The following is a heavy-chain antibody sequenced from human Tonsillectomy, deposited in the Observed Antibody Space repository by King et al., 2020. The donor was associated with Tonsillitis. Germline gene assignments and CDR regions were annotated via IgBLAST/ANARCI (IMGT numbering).Heavy chain of an antibody. D-gene: IGHD4-23*01. J-gene: IGHJ6*02. CDR2: IGAAGDT. CDR3: VREGKDNYDMDV. CDR1: GFTFSMYD. Sequence: VQLVEAGGGLVQPGGSLRLSCAASGFTFSMYDMHWVRQATGKGLEWVSAIGAAGDTYYPVSVKGRFTISRENAKNSLYLQMNSLRAGDTAVYYCVREGKDNYDMDVWGQGTTVTVSS. V-gene: IGHV3-13*01.